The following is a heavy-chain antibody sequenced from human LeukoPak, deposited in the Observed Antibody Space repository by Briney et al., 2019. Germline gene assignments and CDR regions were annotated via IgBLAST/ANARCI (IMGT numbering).Heavy chain of an antibody. CDR1: GASINSITYY. J-gene: IGHJ4*02. D-gene: IGHD2-2*01. CDR3: ARYHSTWGLNY. V-gene: IGHV4-39*01. CDR2: IYYSGST. Sequence: SETLSLTCTVSGASINSITYYWGWIHQPPGKGLEWIGSIYYSGSTYYTTSLKSRVTISIDTSKNQFSLKLTSVTAADTAVYYCARYHSTWGLNYWGQGTLVTVSS.